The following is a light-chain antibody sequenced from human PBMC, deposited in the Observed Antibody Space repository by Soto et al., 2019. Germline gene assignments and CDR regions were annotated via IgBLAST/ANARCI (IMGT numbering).Light chain of an antibody. V-gene: IGKV1-5*03. J-gene: IGKJ1*01. CDR3: QHYNTYSPWT. CDR1: QSISNW. Sequence: DIQMTQSPSTLSASVGDRVTITCRASQSISNWLAWYQQKPGKAPKLLIYQASNLESGVPSRFSGSGSGTEFALTISRLQPDDFATYYCQHYNTYSPWTFGQGTKVEIK. CDR2: QAS.